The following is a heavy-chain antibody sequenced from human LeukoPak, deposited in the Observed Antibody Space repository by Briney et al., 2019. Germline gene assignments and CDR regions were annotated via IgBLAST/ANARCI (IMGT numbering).Heavy chain of an antibody. J-gene: IGHJ4*02. CDR3: AREEYFQDSNGYSYYFHS. V-gene: IGHV4-4*07. D-gene: IGHD3-22*01. Sequence: PSETLSLTCTVSGGSIGWDYWSWIRQSAGKGLEWIGRIYKSGSTNYNPSFRSRVTMSVDTSKNQFSLNVTSVTAADTAVYYCAREEYFQDSNGYSYYFHSWGQGSLVTVSS. CDR1: GGSIGWDY. CDR2: IYKSGST.